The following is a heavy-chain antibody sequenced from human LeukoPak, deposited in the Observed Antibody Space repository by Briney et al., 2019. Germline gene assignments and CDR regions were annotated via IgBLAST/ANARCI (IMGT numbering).Heavy chain of an antibody. CDR3: ATPLDYYDTSGYHQGGD. Sequence: GGSLRLSCAASGFTFSSYSMNWVRQAPGKGLEWVSSISSSSSYIYYADSVKGRFTISRDNAKNSLYLQMNSLRAEDTAVYYCATPLDYYDTSGYHQGGDWGQGTLVTVSS. D-gene: IGHD3-22*01. CDR2: ISSSSSYI. V-gene: IGHV3-21*01. J-gene: IGHJ4*02. CDR1: GFTFSSYS.